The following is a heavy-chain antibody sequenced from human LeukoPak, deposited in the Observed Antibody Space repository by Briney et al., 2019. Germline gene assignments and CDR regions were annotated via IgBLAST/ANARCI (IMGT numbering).Heavy chain of an antibody. CDR2: ISGSGDST. J-gene: IGHJ4*02. CDR3: ARELGWDSSEGRDY. D-gene: IGHD6-19*01. Sequence: GGSLRLSCAASGFTFRSQAMSWVRQAPGKGLDWVSGISGSGDSTYYADSVKGRFNISRDNAKNSLYLQMNSLRAEDTAVYYCARELGWDSSEGRDYWGQGSLVTVSS. V-gene: IGHV3-23*01. CDR1: GFTFRSQA.